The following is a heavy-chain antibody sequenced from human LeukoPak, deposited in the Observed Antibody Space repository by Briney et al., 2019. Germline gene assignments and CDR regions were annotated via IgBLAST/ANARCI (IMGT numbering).Heavy chain of an antibody. J-gene: IGHJ4*02. CDR2: IGGTGATT. CDR1: GFTFSMYS. CDR3: PRELGGNNFAFDY. Sequence: GGSLRLSCAASGFTFSMYSMNWVRQAPERGLGWVSYIGGTGATTYYGDSVKGRFTISRDNAKNSLYLQMNSLRAEDTAVYYCPRELGGNNFAFDYWGQEALVTVSS. V-gene: IGHV3-48*04. D-gene: IGHD2/OR15-2a*01.